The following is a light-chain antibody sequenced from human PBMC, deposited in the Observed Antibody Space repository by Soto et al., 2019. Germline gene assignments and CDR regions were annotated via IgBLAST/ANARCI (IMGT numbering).Light chain of an antibody. Sequence: EIVMTQSPATLSVSPGERATLTCRASQSVSSNLAWYQQKPGQAPRLLIYGASTRATGIPARFSGSGSGTDFTLTISGLQPEDLAVYYCQHYNNWPPWTFGQGTKVDIK. CDR1: QSVSSN. J-gene: IGKJ1*01. CDR2: GAS. CDR3: QHYNNWPPWT. V-gene: IGKV3-15*01.